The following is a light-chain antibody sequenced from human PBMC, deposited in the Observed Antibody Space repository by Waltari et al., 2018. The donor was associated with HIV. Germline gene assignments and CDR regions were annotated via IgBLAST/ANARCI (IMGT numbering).Light chain of an antibody. J-gene: IGKJ3*01. CDR3: QKYNSAPFT. CDR1: QGINNY. V-gene: IGKV1-27*01. Sequence: DIQMTQSPSSLSASVGDRVPITCRASQGINNYLAWYQEKPGKVPKLLIHGASFLLSGVPSRFSGSGSGTDFTLIISSLQPEDVATYYCQKYNSAPFTFGPGTKVDIK. CDR2: GAS.